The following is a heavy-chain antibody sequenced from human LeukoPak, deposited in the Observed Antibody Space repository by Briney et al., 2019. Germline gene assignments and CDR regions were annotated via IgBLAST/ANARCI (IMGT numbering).Heavy chain of an antibody. D-gene: IGHD4-17*01. CDR2: IYYSGST. CDR1: GGSISSGGYY. V-gene: IGHV4-31*03. J-gene: IGHJ6*02. Sequence: SQTLSLTCTVSGGSISSGGYYWSWIRQHPGKGLEWIGYIYYSGSTYYNPSLKSRVTISVDTSKNQFSLKLSSVTAADTAVYYCARDQVYGDSYYYGMDVWGQGTTVTVSS. CDR3: ARDQVYGDSYYYGMDV.